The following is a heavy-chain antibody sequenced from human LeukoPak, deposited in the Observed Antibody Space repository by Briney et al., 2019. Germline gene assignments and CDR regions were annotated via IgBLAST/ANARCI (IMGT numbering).Heavy chain of an antibody. D-gene: IGHD3-3*01. V-gene: IGHV3-15*01. Sequence: GSLRLSCAASGFTFSNVWMSWVRQAPGKGLEWVGRIKSKTDGGTTDYAAPVKGRFTISRDDSKNTLYLQMNSLQTEDTAMYYCTTRSGFWSGSDYWGQGTLVTVSS. CDR2: IKSKTDGGTT. CDR3: TTRSGFWSGSDY. J-gene: IGHJ4*02. CDR1: GFTFSNVW.